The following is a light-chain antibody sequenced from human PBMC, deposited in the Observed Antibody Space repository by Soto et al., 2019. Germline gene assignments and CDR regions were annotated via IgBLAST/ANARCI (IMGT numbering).Light chain of an antibody. CDR1: SSDIGDYNY. Sequence: QSALTQPASVSGSPGQSITISCTGTSSDIGDYNYVSWYQQHPGKAPKLVIYDVSNRPSGGSNRFSGSKSANTASLTISGLQAEDDADYYCSAFMSSSTTDVFGTGTKLTVL. V-gene: IGLV2-14*03. CDR2: DVS. J-gene: IGLJ1*01. CDR3: SAFMSSSTTDV.